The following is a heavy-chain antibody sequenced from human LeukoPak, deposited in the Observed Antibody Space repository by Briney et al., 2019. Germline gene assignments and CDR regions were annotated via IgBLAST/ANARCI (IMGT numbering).Heavy chain of an antibody. D-gene: IGHD2-15*01. CDR2: ISGSGGST. CDR1: GFTFSTYA. Sequence: GGSLRLSCAASGFTFSTYAMSWVRQAPGKGLEWVSAISGSGGSTYYADSVKGRFTISRDNSKNTLYLQMNSLRAEDTAVYYCARIVVVAATFDYWGQGTLVTVSS. V-gene: IGHV3-23*01. CDR3: ARIVVVAATFDY. J-gene: IGHJ4*02.